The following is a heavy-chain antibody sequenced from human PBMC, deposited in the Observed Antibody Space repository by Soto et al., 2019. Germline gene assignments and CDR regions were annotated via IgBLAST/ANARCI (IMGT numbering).Heavy chain of an antibody. D-gene: IGHD6-13*01. J-gene: IGHJ6*02. V-gene: IGHV3-30*18. CDR1: GFTFSSYG. Sequence: PGGSLRLSCAASGFTFSSYGMHLVRQAPGKGLEWVAVISYDGGNKDYADSVKGRFTISRDNSKNTLYLQMNSLKAEDTAVYYCAKDRFGSSWDHYYYYGMDVWGQGTTVTVSS. CDR2: ISYDGGNK. CDR3: AKDRFGSSWDHYYYYGMDV.